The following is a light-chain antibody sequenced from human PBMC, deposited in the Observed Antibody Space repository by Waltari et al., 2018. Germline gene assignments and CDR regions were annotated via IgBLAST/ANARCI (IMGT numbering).Light chain of an antibody. CDR2: EVS. J-gene: IGLJ1*01. V-gene: IGLV2-14*01. CDR3: GSYTLINTIVV. CDR1: ISAVGGYNS. Sequence: QSALTQLASVSGSPGQSLTLACTATISAVGGYNSVYWYQQHPGKAPKLIIYEVSNRPSGVSSRFSGSKSGNTASLTISGLQAEDEADYFCGSYTLINTIVVFGTGTKVTVL.